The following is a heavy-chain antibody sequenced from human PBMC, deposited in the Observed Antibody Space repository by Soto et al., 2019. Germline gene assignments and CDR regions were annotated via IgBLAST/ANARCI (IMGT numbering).Heavy chain of an antibody. CDR3: ARDLTTVTTSGYYYYGMDV. CDR1: GGYISSYY. D-gene: IGHD4-17*01. Sequence: PSETLSLTSTVAGGYISSYYWNWIRKPPGKGLEWIGYIYYSGSTNYNPSLKGRVTISVDTSKNQFTLKLSSVTDADTAVYYCARDLTTVTTSGYYYYGMDVWGQGTTVTVSS. J-gene: IGHJ6*02. V-gene: IGHV4-59*01. CDR2: IYYSGST.